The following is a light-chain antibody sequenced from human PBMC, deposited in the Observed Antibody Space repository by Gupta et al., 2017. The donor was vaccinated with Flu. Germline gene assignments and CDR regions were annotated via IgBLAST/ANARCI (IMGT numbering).Light chain of an antibody. V-gene: IGKV3-11*01. CDR3: QQRSSWPYT. CDR2: DAL. J-gene: IGKJ2*01. CDR1: QSVSIH. Sequence: EIVLTQSPATLSLSPGERATLSCRASQSVSIHLAWYQQKPGQAPRLLIYDALNRATGIPARFTGSGSGTDFTLTINSLEPEDFAVHYCQQRSSWPYTFGQGTKVEI.